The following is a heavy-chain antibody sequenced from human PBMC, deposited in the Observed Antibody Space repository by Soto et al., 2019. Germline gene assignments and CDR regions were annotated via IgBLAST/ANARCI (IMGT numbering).Heavy chain of an antibody. CDR1: GFTFSSYA. J-gene: IGHJ4*02. CDR2: ISGSGGST. D-gene: IGHD6-13*01. Sequence: EVQLLESGGGLVQPGGSLRLSCAASGFTFSSYAMSWVRQAPGKGLEWVSAISGSGGSTYYADSVKGRFTISRDNSKNTLYLQMNSVRAEDTAVYDCAKENGYSSSWFECDCWGQGTLVTVSS. V-gene: IGHV3-23*01. CDR3: AKENGYSSSWFECDC.